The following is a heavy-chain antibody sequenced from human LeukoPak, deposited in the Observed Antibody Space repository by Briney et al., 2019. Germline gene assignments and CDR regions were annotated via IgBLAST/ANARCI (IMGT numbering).Heavy chain of an antibody. CDR3: ASLMVRGVKSRYGMDV. CDR2: INHSGST. D-gene: IGHD3-10*01. V-gene: IGHV4-34*01. Sequence: KPSETLSLTCAVYGGSFSGYYWSWIRQPPGKGLEWIGEINHSGSTNYNPSLKSRVTISVDTSKNQFSLKLSSVTAADTAVYYCASLMVRGVKSRYGMDVWGQGTTVTVSS. J-gene: IGHJ6*02. CDR1: GGSFSGYY.